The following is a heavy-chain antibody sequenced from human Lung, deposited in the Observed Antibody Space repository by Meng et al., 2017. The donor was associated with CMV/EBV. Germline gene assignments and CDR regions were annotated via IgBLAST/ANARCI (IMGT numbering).Heavy chain of an antibody. D-gene: IGHD3-9*01. CDR1: GYTFTSYG. CDR3: ARDGYFDWLVPRLAAGRLEAQKDAYYYGMDV. J-gene: IGHJ6*02. V-gene: IGHV1-18*01. Sequence: ASXXVSCKASGYTFTSYGISWVRQAPGQGLEWMGWISAYNGNTNYAQKLQGRVTMTTDTSTSTAYMELRSLRSDDTAVYYCARDGYFDWLVPRLAAGRLEAQKDAYYYGMDVWGQGPTVTVSS. CDR2: ISAYNGNT.